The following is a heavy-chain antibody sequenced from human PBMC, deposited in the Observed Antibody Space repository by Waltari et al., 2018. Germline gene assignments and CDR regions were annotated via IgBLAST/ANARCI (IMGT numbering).Heavy chain of an antibody. CDR3: ARERRGQSGWYYFDF. D-gene: IGHD6-19*01. Sequence: EVQLVESGGGLVQPGGSLRLSCAASGISFSSFWMTWVRQAPGKGREWVANIKQDGREEDYVDSVKGRFTISKDNAKNSLYLQMNSLRAEDTAVYFCARERRGQSGWYYFDFWGQGSLVTVSS. CDR2: IKQDGREE. CDR1: GISFSSFW. V-gene: IGHV3-7*01. J-gene: IGHJ4*02.